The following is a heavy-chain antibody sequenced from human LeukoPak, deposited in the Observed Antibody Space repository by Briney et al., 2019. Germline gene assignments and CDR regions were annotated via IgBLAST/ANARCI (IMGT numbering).Heavy chain of an antibody. CDR1: GFTFSTYA. V-gene: IGHV3-23*01. D-gene: IGHD1-26*01. Sequence: GGSLRLSYAASGFTFSTYAMSWVRQAPGKGPEWVSAISGSGGSTYYADSVKGRFTISRDNSKNTMYLQMNRLRDEDTDIYYCAKKVVVGATSPYSDFQDWGQGTLLTVSS. CDR3: AKKVVVGATSPYSDFQD. CDR2: ISGSGGST. J-gene: IGHJ1*01.